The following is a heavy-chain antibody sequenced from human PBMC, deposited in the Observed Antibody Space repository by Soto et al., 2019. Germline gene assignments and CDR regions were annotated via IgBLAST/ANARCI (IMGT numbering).Heavy chain of an antibody. CDR3: TRDLPGGSYDF. D-gene: IGHD1-26*01. V-gene: IGHV3-74*01. CDR2: IRSDGSST. CDR1: GSTFSRYW. J-gene: IGHJ4*02. Sequence: EVQLVESGGGLVQPGGSLRLSFAASGSTFSRYWMHWVRQAPGKGLVWVSRIRSDGSSTSYADSVKGRFTISRDNAKNTLYLQMNSLRAEDTAVYYCTRDLPGGSYDFWGQGTLVTVSS.